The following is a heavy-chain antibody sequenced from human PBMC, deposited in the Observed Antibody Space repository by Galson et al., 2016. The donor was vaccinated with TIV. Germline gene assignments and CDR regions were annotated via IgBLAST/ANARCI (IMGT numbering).Heavy chain of an antibody. CDR2: INHSGGT. J-gene: IGHJ6*03. Sequence: ETLSLTCGVYGESLRGYPWSWIRQPPGKGLEWIGEINHSGGTNYNPSLKSRVTISLDTSKNDFSLKVTSVTAADTAVYFCAKGGPAAISYYYYMDVWGKGTTVTVSS. CDR1: GESLRGYP. V-gene: IGHV4-34*01. CDR3: AKGGPAAISYYYYMDV. D-gene: IGHD2-2*01.